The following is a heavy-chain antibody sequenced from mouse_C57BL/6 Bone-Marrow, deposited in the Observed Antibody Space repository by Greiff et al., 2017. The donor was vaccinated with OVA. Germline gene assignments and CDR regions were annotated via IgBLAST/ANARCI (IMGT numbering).Heavy chain of an antibody. CDR2: INPSSGYT. V-gene: IGHV1-7*01. Sequence: QVQLQQPGAELVKPGASVKLSCKASGYTFTSYWMHWVKQRPGQGLEWIGYINPSSGYTKYNQKFKDKATLTADKSSSTAYMQLSSLTYEDSAVYYCAKEANYYGSSPYAMDYWGQGTSVTVSS. J-gene: IGHJ4*01. CDR3: AKEANYYGSSPYAMDY. D-gene: IGHD1-1*01. CDR1: GYTFTSYW.